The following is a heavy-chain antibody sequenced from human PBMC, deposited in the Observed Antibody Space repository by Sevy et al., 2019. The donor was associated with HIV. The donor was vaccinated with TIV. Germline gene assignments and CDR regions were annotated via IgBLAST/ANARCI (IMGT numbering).Heavy chain of an antibody. V-gene: IGHV3-11*01. Sequence: GGSLRLSCAASGFTFSDCYMSWIRQAPGKGLEWFSYISGGNTIKYGDSGKGRLTISRDNAKNTLYLQMNSLRAEDTAVYYCARSDGSGRISYFDYWGQGSLVTVSS. CDR1: GFTFSDCY. CDR2: ISGGNTI. CDR3: ARSDGSGRISYFDY. J-gene: IGHJ4*02. D-gene: IGHD3-10*01.